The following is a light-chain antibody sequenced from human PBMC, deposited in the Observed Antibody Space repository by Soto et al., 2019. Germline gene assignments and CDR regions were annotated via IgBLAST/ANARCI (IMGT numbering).Light chain of an antibody. CDR1: QSIKNY. J-gene: IGKJ5*01. CDR3: QQGYSTTPIT. V-gene: IGKV1-39*01. Sequence: DIQMTQSPSSLSAAIGDRVTITFRASQSIKNYLNWYQHKPGAAPKLLIFGASNLESGVPSRFSGSGSGTEFTLSISSLQPEDFATYYCQQGYSTTPITFGQGTRLEIK. CDR2: GAS.